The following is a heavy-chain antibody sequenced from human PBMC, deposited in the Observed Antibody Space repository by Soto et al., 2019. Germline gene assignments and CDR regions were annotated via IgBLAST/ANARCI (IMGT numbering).Heavy chain of an antibody. CDR3: ARVLVATAL. CDR2: ISSGSSTI. D-gene: IGHD5-18*01. Sequence: GGSLRLSCAASGFTFSAYTMNWVRQAPGKGLELVSSISSGSSTIYYADSVKGRFTISRDNAKNSLYLQLNSLRDEDTAVYYCARVLVATALWGQGTLVTVSS. V-gene: IGHV3-48*02. CDR1: GFTFSAYT. J-gene: IGHJ4*02.